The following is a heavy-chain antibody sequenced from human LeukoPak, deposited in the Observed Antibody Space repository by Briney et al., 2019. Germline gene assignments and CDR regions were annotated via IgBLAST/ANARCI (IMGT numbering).Heavy chain of an antibody. CDR3: ARAKPEGATNEDY. V-gene: IGHV3-21*01. Sequence: GGSLRLSCAASGFTFSSYSMNWVRQAPGKGLEWVSSISSSSSYIYYADSVKGRFTISRDNAKNSLYLQMNSLRAEDTAVYYCARAKPEGATNEDYWGQGTLVTVSS. J-gene: IGHJ4*02. CDR1: GFTFSSYS. D-gene: IGHD1-26*01. CDR2: ISSSSSYI.